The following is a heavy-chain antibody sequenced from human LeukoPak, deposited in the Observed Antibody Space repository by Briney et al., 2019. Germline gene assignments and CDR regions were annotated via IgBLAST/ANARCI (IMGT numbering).Heavy chain of an antibody. J-gene: IGHJ4*02. CDR3: ARGGWPAFDY. CDR1: GGSISSYY. D-gene: IGHD1-26*01. CDR2: IYYSGST. V-gene: IGHV4-59*12. Sequence: ASETLSLTCTVSGGSISSYYWSWIRQPPGKGLEWIGYIYYSGSTNYNPSLKSRVTISVDTSKNQFSLKLSSVTPEDTAVYYCARGGWPAFDYWGQGTLVTVSS.